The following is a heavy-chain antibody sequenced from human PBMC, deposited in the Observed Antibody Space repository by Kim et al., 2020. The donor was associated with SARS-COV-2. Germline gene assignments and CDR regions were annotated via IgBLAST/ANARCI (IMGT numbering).Heavy chain of an antibody. D-gene: IGHD3-10*01. Sequence: GGSLRLSCEASGFTFSNYAMSWVRQAPGKGLEWAAGIGGGGSAADYADSVKGRFTISRDDSKNTLYLQMNSLRAEDTAVYYCAKDHFSYNSVWDPFDIWGQGTLVTVSS. CDR3: AKDHFSYNSVWDPFDI. J-gene: IGHJ3*02. CDR1: GFTFSNYA. V-gene: IGHV3-23*01. CDR2: IGGGGSAA.